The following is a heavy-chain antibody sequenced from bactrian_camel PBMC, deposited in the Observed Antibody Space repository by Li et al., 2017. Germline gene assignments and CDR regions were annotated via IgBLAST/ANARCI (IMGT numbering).Heavy chain of an antibody. CDR2: VDSTGNA. V-gene: IGHV3S53*01. CDR1: GRTYPNYV. J-gene: IGHJ4*01. Sequence: HVQLVESGGGSVQAGTSLILSCAAVGRTYPNYVMGWFRQAPGKEREGVATVDSTGNANYAESVKGRFTISQDNAKNKNTVILQMNSLKPEDTANYRCAVRSIGGMRYGLRANEYMYWGQGTQVTVS. D-gene: IGHD3*01. CDR3: AVRSIGGMRYGLRANEYMY.